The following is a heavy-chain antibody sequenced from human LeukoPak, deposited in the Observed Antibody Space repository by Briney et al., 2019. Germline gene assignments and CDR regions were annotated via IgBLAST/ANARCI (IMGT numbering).Heavy chain of an antibody. J-gene: IGHJ4*02. D-gene: IGHD3-22*01. CDR1: GSTFSSSS. CDR2: ISIRTRNI. V-gene: IGHV3-21*01. CDR3: ARDSAYDSSGPFDY. Sequence: GGSLRPSCAASGSTFSSSSMNWVRQAPGKGLEWVSSISIRTRNIYYPYSVKGPFTISRHNAKNPGYLQMNSLRAEDTAVFYCARDSAYDSSGPFDYWGQGNLVTVSS.